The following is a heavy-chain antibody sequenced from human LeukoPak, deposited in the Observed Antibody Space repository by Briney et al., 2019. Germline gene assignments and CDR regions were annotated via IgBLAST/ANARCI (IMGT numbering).Heavy chain of an antibody. V-gene: IGHV4-4*02. CDR3: ARASHDYGDYSHFDY. J-gene: IGHJ4*02. Sequence: PSETLSLTCAVSGGSISSRNWWSWVRQPPGKGLEWIVEIYHSGSTNYNPSLKTRVTISVDKSKNQFSLKLSSVTAADTAVYYCARASHDYGDYSHFDYWGQGTLVTVSS. CDR1: GGSISSRNW. D-gene: IGHD4-17*01. CDR2: IYHSGST.